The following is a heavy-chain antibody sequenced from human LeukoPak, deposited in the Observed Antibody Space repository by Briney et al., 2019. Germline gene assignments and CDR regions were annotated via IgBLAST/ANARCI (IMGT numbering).Heavy chain of an antibody. Sequence: SETLSLTCAVSGGSISGGGYSWSWIRQPPGQGLEWIGYIFHSGTSYYYPSLKSRATISVDRSKNQFSLKLTSVTAADTAVYFCARVATSSRYYGMGVWGKGTTVTVSS. CDR1: GGSISGGGYS. CDR3: ARVATSSRYYGMGV. J-gene: IGHJ6*04. D-gene: IGHD5-12*01. CDR2: IFHSGTS. V-gene: IGHV4-30-2*01.